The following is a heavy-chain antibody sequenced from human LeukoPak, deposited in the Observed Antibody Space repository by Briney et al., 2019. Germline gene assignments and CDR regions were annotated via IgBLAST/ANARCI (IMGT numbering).Heavy chain of an antibody. D-gene: IGHD3-10*01. CDR1: GDTFSSYA. J-gene: IGHJ4*02. CDR2: IIPMFGTA. CDR3: ARGGITMVRGVITPYYFDY. V-gene: IGHV1-69*13. Sequence: GAPVKVSCKASGDTFSSYAISWVRQAPGQGLEWMGGIIPMFGTANYAQKFQGRVTITADESTSTAYMDLSSLRSEDTAVYYCARGGITMVRGVITPYYFDYWGQGTLVTVSS.